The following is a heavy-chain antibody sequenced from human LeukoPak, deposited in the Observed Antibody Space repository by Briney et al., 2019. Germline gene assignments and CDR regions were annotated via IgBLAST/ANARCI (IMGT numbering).Heavy chain of an antibody. V-gene: IGHV1-69*05. CDR3: ARDRLDYDSSGLFSDDAFDM. CDR1: GGTFGNYA. Sequence: SVKVSCKASGGTFGNYAIGWVRQAPGQGLEWMGRMIPIFGTVKYAQKFQGRVTITTDESTKSVYLELSSLRSEDTAVYYCARDRLDYDSSGLFSDDAFDMWGQGTLVTVSS. D-gene: IGHD3-22*01. J-gene: IGHJ3*02. CDR2: MIPIFGTV.